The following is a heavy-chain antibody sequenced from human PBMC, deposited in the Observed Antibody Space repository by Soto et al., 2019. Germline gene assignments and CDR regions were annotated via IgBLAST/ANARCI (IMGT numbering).Heavy chain of an antibody. CDR1: GFTFSRYV. D-gene: IGHD2-2*01. CDR2: ISDGGRT. J-gene: IGHJ6*03. V-gene: IGHV3-23*01. Sequence: PGGSLRLSCAASGFTFSRYVMSWVRQAPGKGLEWVSGISDGGRTFYADPVKGRLTISRDNSKNALYLQLSSLRADDTAVYYCARAWCSSTSCYEDYYYMDVWGKGTTVTVSS. CDR3: ARAWCSSTSCYEDYYYMDV.